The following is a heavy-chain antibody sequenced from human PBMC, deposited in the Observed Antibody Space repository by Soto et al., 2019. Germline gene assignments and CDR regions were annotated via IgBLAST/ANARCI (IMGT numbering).Heavy chain of an antibody. CDR3: AKSLLYDSSGYRVKNYYYYGMDV. CDR1: GFTFSSYA. V-gene: IGHV3-23*01. CDR2: ISGSGGST. Sequence: PGGSLRLSCAASGFTFSSYAMSWVRQAPGKGLEWVSAISGSGGSTYYADSVKGRFTISRDNSKNTLYLQMNSLRAEDTAIYYCAKSLLYDSSGYRVKNYYYYGMDVWGQGTTVTVSS. D-gene: IGHD3-22*01. J-gene: IGHJ6*02.